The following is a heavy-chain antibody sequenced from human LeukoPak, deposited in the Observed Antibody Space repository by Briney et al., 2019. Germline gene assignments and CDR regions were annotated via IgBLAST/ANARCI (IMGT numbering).Heavy chain of an antibody. CDR1: GYTFTTYD. CDR2: MNPNNGNT. D-gene: IGHD2-21*02. Sequence: ASVKVSCKASGYTFTTYDINWVRQATGQGLEWMGWMNPNNGNTGYAQKFQGRVTMTRDTSISTAYMELSSLRSEDTAVYYCARGAYCGGDCLPGAFDIWGQGTMVTVSS. CDR3: ARGAYCGGDCLPGAFDI. V-gene: IGHV1-8*01. J-gene: IGHJ3*02.